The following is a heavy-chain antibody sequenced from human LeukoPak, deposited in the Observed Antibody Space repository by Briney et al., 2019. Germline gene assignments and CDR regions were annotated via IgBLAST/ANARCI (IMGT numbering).Heavy chain of an antibody. CDR1: GFTFSSYA. Sequence: PGGSLRLSCAASGFTFSSYAMHWVRQAPGKGLEWVAVISYDGSNKYYADSVKGRFTISRDNAKNSLYLQMDSLRAEDTAVYYCAGGSGWLIDYWGQGTLVTVSS. CDR2: ISYDGSNK. D-gene: IGHD6-19*01. CDR3: AGGSGWLIDY. J-gene: IGHJ4*02. V-gene: IGHV3-30-3*01.